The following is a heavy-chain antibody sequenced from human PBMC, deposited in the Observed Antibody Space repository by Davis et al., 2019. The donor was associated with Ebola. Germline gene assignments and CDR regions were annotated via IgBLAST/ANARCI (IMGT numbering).Heavy chain of an antibody. Sequence: GESLKISCAASGFTFSSYAMSWVRQAPGKGLEWVSAISGSGGSTYYADSVKGRFTISRDNSKNTLYLQMNSLRAEDTAVYYCAKAPREQWELPDWYFDLWGRGTLVTVSS. V-gene: IGHV3-23*01. D-gene: IGHD1-26*01. CDR2: ISGSGGST. J-gene: IGHJ2*01. CDR3: AKAPREQWELPDWYFDL. CDR1: GFTFSSYA.